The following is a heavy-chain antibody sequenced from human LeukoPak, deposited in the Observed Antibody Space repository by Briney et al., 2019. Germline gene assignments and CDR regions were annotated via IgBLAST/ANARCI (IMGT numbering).Heavy chain of an antibody. CDR2: MNPNSGNT. CDR3: AILGEQWPRPYYYYGMDV. V-gene: IGHV1-8*01. Sequence: ASVKVSCKASGYTFTSYDINWVRQATGQGLERMRWMNPNSGNTGYAQKFQGRVTMTRNTSISTAYMELSSLRSEDTAVYYCAILGEQWPRPYYYYGMDVWGQGTTVTVSS. J-gene: IGHJ6*02. D-gene: IGHD6-19*01. CDR1: GYTFTSYD.